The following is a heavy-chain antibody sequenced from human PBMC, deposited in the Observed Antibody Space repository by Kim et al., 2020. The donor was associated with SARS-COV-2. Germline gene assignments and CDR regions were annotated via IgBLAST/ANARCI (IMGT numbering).Heavy chain of an antibody. Sequence: YSPSFQGQVTISADKSISTAYLQWSSLKASDTAMYYCARGSGGSWFLDYWGQGTLVTVSS. D-gene: IGHD2-15*01. J-gene: IGHJ4*02. CDR3: ARGSGGSWFLDY. V-gene: IGHV5-51*01.